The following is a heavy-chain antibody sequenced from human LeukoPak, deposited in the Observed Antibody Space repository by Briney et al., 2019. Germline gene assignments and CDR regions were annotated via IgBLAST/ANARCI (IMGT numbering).Heavy chain of an antibody. CDR2: IYTSGST. V-gene: IGHV4-4*07. D-gene: IGHD2-15*01. CDR3: ARDSYSYIFDY. CDR1: GGSISSYY. Sequence: SETLPLTCTVSGGSISSYYWSWIRQPAGKGLEWIGRIYTSGSTNYNPSLESRVTMSVDTSKNQFSLKLSSVTAADTAVYYCARDSYSYIFDYWGQGTLVTVSS. J-gene: IGHJ4*02.